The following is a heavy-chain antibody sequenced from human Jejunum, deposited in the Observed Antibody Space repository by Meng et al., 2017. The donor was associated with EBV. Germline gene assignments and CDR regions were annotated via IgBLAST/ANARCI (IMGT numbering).Heavy chain of an antibody. CDR1: GGSISTYNAH. CDR3: AKSKMGATKWFDP. J-gene: IGHJ5*02. D-gene: IGHD1-26*01. V-gene: IGHV4-39*01. Sequence: LPLQETGPDLVKPSGTLTIMCSVSGGSISTYNAHWGWLRQFPGNRLEFIGTIYVGGDTYYNPSLQSRVTISGDTSKNQFSLNLRSVTAADTAVYYCAKSKMGATKWFDPWGQGTLVTVSS. CDR2: IYVGGDT.